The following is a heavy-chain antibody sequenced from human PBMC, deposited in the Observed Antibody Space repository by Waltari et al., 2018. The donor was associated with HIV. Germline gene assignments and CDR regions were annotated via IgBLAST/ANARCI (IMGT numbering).Heavy chain of an antibody. V-gene: IGHV4-59*01. Sequence: QVQLEQSGPRLLKASETLSLTCNLSGGSMFDYYWNWIRQSPGQGLEWIGSGFNNGTVEYSPSLKGRVTVAVDMSQRQVSLHVASVTAADTAVYFCARLPRYYYYGLDVWGQGTAVAVSS. CDR1: GGSMFDYY. D-gene: IGHD3-10*01. CDR2: GFNNGTV. J-gene: IGHJ6*02. CDR3: ARLPRYYYYGLDV.